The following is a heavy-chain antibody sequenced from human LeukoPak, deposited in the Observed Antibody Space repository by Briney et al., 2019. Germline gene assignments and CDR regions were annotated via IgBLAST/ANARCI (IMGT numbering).Heavy chain of an antibody. CDR2: INHSGST. CDR3: ARGLGRGINYYDSSGYDY. CDR1: GGSFIGYY. V-gene: IGHV4-34*01. D-gene: IGHD3-22*01. Sequence: SETLSLTCAVYGGSFIGYYWSWLRQPPGKGLEWIGEINHSGSTNYNPSLKSRVTIPVDTSKNQFSLKPSSVTAADTAVYYCARGLGRGINYYDSSGYDYWGQGTLVTVSS. J-gene: IGHJ4*02.